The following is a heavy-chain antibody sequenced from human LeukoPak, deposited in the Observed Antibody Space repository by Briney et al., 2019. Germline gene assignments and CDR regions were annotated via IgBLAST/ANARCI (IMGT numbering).Heavy chain of an antibody. CDR2: INPSGGST. CDR1: GYTFTSYY. CDR3: ARFHQFSSLAAGDAFDI. Sequence: ASVKVSCKASGYTFTSYYMHWVRQAPGQGLEWMGIINPSGGSTSYAQKFQGRVTMTRDTSTSTVYMELSSLRSEDTAVYYCARFHQFSSLAAGDAFDIWGQGTMVTVSS. D-gene: IGHD6-13*01. V-gene: IGHV1-46*01. J-gene: IGHJ3*02.